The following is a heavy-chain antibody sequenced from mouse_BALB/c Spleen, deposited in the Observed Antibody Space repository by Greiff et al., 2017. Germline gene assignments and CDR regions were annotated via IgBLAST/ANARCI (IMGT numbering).Heavy chain of an antibody. V-gene: IGHV2-9*02. Sequence: QVQLKQSGPGLVAPSQSLSITCTVSGFSLTSYGVHWVRQPPGKGLEWLGVIWAGGSTNYNSALMSRLSISKDNSKSQVFLKMNSLQTDDTAMYYCARENYGYVGYYAMDYWGQGTSVTVSS. CDR2: IWAGGST. CDR1: GFSLTSYG. J-gene: IGHJ4*01. CDR3: ARENYGYVGYYAMDY. D-gene: IGHD1-2*01.